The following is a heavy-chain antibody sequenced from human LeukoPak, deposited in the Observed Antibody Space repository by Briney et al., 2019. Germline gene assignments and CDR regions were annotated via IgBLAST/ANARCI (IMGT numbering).Heavy chain of an antibody. D-gene: IGHD3-22*01. CDR2: IKQDGSEK. CDR3: AREWVDRSGDKPYGFQH. Sequence: SGGSLRLSCAASGFTFSSYWMSWVRQAPGKGLEWVANIKQDGSEKYYVDSVKGRFTISRDNAKNSLYLQMNSLRAEDTAVYYCAREWVDRSGDKPYGFQHWGQGTLVTVSS. CDR1: GFTFSSYW. J-gene: IGHJ1*01. V-gene: IGHV3-7*03.